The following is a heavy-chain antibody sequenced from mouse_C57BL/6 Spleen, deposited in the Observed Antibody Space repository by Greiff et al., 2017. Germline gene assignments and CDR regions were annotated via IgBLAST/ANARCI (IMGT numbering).Heavy chain of an antibody. D-gene: IGHD6-1*01. CDR1: GYTFTSYW. V-gene: IGHV1-69*01. J-gene: IGHJ4*01. CDR2: IDPSDSYT. Sequence: QVQLQQPGAELVMPGASVKLSCKASGYTFTSYWMHWVKQRPGQGLEWIGEIDPSDSYTNYNQKFKGKSTLTVDKSSSTAYMQLSSLTSEDSAVYYCARRKAYAMGYWGQGTSVTVSS. CDR3: ARRKAYAMGY.